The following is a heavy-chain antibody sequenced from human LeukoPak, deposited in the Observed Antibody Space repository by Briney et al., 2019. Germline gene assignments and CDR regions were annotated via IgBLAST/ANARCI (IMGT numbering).Heavy chain of an antibody. J-gene: IGHJ6*03. CDR1: GGSFSGYY. V-gene: IGHV4-34*01. Sequence: SETLSLTCAVYGGSFSGYYWSWIRQPPGKGLEWIGEINHSGSTYYNPSLKSRVTISVDTSKNQFSLKLSSVTAADTAVYYCARLITSWYYGSGSYRVGPPYYMDVWGKGTTVTISS. CDR3: ARLITSWYYGSGSYRVGPPYYMDV. CDR2: INHSGST. D-gene: IGHD3-10*01.